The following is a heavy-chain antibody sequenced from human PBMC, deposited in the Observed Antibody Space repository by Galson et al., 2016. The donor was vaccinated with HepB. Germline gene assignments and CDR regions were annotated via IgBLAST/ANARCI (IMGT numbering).Heavy chain of an antibody. Sequence: SLRLSCAASRFTFSSFGMHWVRQAPGKGLEWVAAISYDGKNEYYADSVKGRLNNSRDNSKNTLYLRMSSLRVEDTVVYYCAKEASAGRYPLVSWGQGTLVTVSS. CDR3: AKEASAGRYPLVS. CDR1: RFTFSSFG. V-gene: IGHV3-30*18. CDR2: ISYDGKNE. J-gene: IGHJ5*02. D-gene: IGHD6-19*01.